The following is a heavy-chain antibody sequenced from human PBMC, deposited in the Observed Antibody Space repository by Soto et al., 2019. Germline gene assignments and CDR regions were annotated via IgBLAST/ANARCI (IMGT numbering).Heavy chain of an antibody. Sequence: QVQLVQSGAEVKRPGASVKVSCKASGYSLTGYYMHCVRQAPGEGLEWMGWIIPHSGETNYAQKFHASVTLTSNTSISTAYMRLSGLTSADTAVYYCARATDVFTNGDHDLWGEGTVVTVSS. CDR3: ARATDVFTNGDHDL. D-gene: IGHD7-27*01. J-gene: IGHJ5*02. CDR2: IIPHSGET. CDR1: GYSLTGYY. V-gene: IGHV1-2*02.